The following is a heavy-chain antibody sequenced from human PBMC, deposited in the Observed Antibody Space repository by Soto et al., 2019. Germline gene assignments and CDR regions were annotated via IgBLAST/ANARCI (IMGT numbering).Heavy chain of an antibody. CDR3: AREGYCSGGSCHSEVWEFDP. D-gene: IGHD2-15*01. CDR1: GFTFSSYW. Sequence: EVQLVESGGGLVQPGGSLRLSCAASGFTFSSYWMSWVRQAPGKGLEWVANIKQDGSEKYYVDSVKGRFTISRDNAKNSLYLQMNSLRAEDTAVYYCAREGYCSGGSCHSEVWEFDPWGQGTLVTVSS. CDR2: IKQDGSEK. V-gene: IGHV3-7*01. J-gene: IGHJ5*02.